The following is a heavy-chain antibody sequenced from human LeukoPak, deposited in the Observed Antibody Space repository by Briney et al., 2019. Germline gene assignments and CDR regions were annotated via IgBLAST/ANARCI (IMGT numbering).Heavy chain of an antibody. CDR3: ASSITSFGTRGNEH. CDR2: ISYDGSNK. CDR1: GFTFSTYG. V-gene: IGHV3-30*03. Sequence: GGSLRLSCAASGFTFSTYGMHWVRQAPGKGLEWVAVISYDGSNKYYADSVKGRFTISRDNSKKTLYLQMSSLRAEDTAVYYCASSITSFGTRGNEHWGQGTLVTVSS. D-gene: IGHD1-14*01. J-gene: IGHJ1*01.